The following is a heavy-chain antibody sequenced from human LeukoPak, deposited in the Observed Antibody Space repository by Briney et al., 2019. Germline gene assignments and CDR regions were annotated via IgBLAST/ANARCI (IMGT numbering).Heavy chain of an antibody. J-gene: IGHJ4*02. D-gene: IGHD5-24*01. CDR2: IYYSGST. Sequence: PSETLSLTCTVSGGSISSYYWSWIRQPPEKGLEWIGYIYYSGSTNYNPSLKSRVTISVDTSKNQFSLKLSSVTAADTAVYYCARDQLPDYFDYWGQGTLVTVSS. CDR1: GGSISSYY. V-gene: IGHV4-59*01. CDR3: ARDQLPDYFDY.